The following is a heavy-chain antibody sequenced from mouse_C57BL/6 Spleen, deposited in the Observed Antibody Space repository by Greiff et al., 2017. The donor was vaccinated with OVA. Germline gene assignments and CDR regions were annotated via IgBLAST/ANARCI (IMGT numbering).Heavy chain of an antibody. Sequence: QVQLQQPGAELVKPGASVKLSCKASGYTFTSYWMHWVKQRPGQGLEWIGMIHPNSGSTNYNEKFKSKATLTVDKSSSTAYMQLSSLTSEDSAVYYCARSPWGYYYFDVWGTGTTVTVSS. CDR2: IHPNSGST. D-gene: IGHD2-3*01. CDR3: ARSPWGYYYFDV. V-gene: IGHV1-64*01. J-gene: IGHJ1*03. CDR1: GYTFTSYW.